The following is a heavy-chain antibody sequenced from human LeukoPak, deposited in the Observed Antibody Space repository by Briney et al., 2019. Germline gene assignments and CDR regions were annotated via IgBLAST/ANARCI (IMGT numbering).Heavy chain of an antibody. CDR3: VRDSSVFSYYFDY. V-gene: IGHV3-30*03. D-gene: IGHD6-19*01. CDR1: GFTFSSYS. J-gene: IGHJ4*02. Sequence: PGGSLRLSCAASGFTFSSYSMNWVRQAPGKGLEWVALISYDGSSEYYADSVKGRFTISRDNSRNTLYLQMNSLRAEDTAVYYCVRDSSVFSYYFDYWGQGTLVSVSS. CDR2: ISYDGSSE.